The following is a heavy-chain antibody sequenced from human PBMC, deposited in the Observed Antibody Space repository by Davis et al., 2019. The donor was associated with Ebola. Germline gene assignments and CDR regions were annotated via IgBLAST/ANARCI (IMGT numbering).Heavy chain of an antibody. CDR3: ARAIYYYDSSGYSDY. CDR1: GYTFTSYY. Sequence: ASVKVSCKAFGYTFTSYYIHWVRQAPGQGLEWMGIINPSDGTTTYSQKFQGRVTMTRDTSTSTVYMELSSLRSEDTAVYYCARAIYYYDSSGYSDYWGQGTLVTVSS. J-gene: IGHJ4*02. V-gene: IGHV1-46*01. CDR2: INPSDGTT. D-gene: IGHD3-22*01.